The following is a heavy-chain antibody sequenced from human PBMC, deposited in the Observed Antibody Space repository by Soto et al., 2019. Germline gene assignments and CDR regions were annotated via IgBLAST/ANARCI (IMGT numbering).Heavy chain of an antibody. V-gene: IGHV3-48*02. J-gene: IGHJ4*02. D-gene: IGHD3-3*01. CDR3: ARVRVFGVVTYDY. CDR2: FSCSSSTI. CDR1: GFTFSSYW. Sequence: GGSLRLSCAASGFTFSSYWMHWVRQAPGNGLVWVSYFSCSSSTIYYADSVKGRFTISRDNAKNSLYLQMNSLRDEDTAVYYCARVRVFGVVTYDYWGQGTLVTVSS.